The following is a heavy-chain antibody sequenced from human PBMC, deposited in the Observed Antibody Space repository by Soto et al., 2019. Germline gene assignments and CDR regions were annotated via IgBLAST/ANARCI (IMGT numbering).Heavy chain of an antibody. D-gene: IGHD1-26*01. J-gene: IGHJ1*01. CDR2: ISGSGGST. Sequence: GGSLRLSCAASGFTFSSYAMSWVRQAPGKGLEWVSAISGSGGSTYYADSVKGRFTISRDNSKNTLYLQMNSLRAEDTAVYYCAKLPVWELLLIYFQHWGQGTLVTVSS. CDR3: AKLPVWELLLIYFQH. CDR1: GFTFSSYA. V-gene: IGHV3-23*01.